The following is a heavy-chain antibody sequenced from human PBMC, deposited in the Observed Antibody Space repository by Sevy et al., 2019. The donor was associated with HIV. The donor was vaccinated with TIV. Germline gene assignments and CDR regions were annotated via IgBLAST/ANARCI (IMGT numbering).Heavy chain of an antibody. CDR1: GYTFTGYY. CDR2: INPNSGGT. Sequence: ASVKVSCKASGYTFTGYYKHWVRQAPGQGLEWMGRINPNSGGTNYAQKFQGRVTMTRDTSISTAYMELSRLRSDDTAVYYCARPNGGPTYYYDSSGYYPLHDAFDIWGQGTMVTVSS. D-gene: IGHD3-22*01. CDR3: ARPNGGPTYYYDSSGYYPLHDAFDI. J-gene: IGHJ3*02. V-gene: IGHV1-2*06.